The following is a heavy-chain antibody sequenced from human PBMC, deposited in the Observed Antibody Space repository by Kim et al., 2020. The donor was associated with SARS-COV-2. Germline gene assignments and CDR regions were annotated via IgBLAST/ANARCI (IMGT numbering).Heavy chain of an antibody. CDR3: AREGLASESGYSYGRTNYYYYYGFDV. CDR1: GFTFSSYG. J-gene: IGHJ6*02. V-gene: IGHV3-33*01. CDR2: IWYDGSNK. Sequence: GGSLRLSCAASGFTFSSYGMHWVRQAPGKGLEWVAVIWYDGSNKYYADSVNGRFTISRDNSKNTLYLQMNSLRAEDTAVYYSAREGLASESGYSYGRTNYYYYYGFDVWGQGTTVTVSS. D-gene: IGHD5-18*01.